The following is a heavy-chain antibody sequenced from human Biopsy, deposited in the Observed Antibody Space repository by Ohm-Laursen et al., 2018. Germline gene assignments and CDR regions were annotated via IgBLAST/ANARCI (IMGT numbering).Heavy chain of an antibody. CDR2: ISNRGST. V-gene: IGHV4-59*01. J-gene: IGHJ3*01. D-gene: IGHD3-3*01. Sequence: TLSLTCTVSGGSISSDYWSWIRQSPGKGLEWIGYISNRGSTNYNPSLRGRVTISVDTSKNQFSLRLSSVTAADTAVFFCARLYRLDDYWNDDPPDAFDVWGQGTMVTVSS. CDR3: ARLYRLDDYWNDDPPDAFDV. CDR1: GGSISSDY.